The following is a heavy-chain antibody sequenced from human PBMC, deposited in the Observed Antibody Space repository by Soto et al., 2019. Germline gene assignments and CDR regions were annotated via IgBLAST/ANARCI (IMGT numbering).Heavy chain of an antibody. V-gene: IGHV1-2*04. Sequence: ASVKVSCKASGYTFTGYYMHWVRRAPGQGLEWMGWINPNSGGTNYAQKFQGWVTMTRDTSISTAYMELSRLRSDDTAVYYCARSWGIAVAGTALGAFDIWGQGTMVTVSS. CDR3: ARSWGIAVAGTALGAFDI. CDR1: GYTFTGYY. D-gene: IGHD6-19*01. CDR2: INPNSGGT. J-gene: IGHJ3*02.